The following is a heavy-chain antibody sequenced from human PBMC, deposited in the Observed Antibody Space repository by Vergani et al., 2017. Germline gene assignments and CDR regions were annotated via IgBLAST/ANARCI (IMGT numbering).Heavy chain of an antibody. V-gene: IGHV3-74*01. Sequence: EVQLVESGGGLVQPGGSLRLSCAASGLTFSSYWMHWVRQAPGKGLVWVSRINSDGSSTFYADSVKGRFTISRDNAKNTLYLQMNSLRAEDTAVYYCARGGVGDAFDIWGQGTMVTVSS. J-gene: IGHJ3*02. D-gene: IGHD1-26*01. CDR2: INSDGSST. CDR3: ARGGVGDAFDI. CDR1: GLTFSSYW.